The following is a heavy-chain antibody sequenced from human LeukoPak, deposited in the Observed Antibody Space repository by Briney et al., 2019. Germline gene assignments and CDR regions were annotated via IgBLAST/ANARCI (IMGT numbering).Heavy chain of an antibody. V-gene: IGHV3-53*01. D-gene: IGHD5-18*01. CDR1: GFSVSVSGNY. Sequence: PGGSLRLSCVASGFSVSVSGNYMSWVRQAPGKGLEWVSGIYSDGSTYYADSVKGRFTISRDSSKNTVYLQVNSLRAEDTAVFYCVKDLDSYGSYWGQGTLVSVSS. CDR3: VKDLDSYGSY. CDR2: IYSDGST. J-gene: IGHJ4*02.